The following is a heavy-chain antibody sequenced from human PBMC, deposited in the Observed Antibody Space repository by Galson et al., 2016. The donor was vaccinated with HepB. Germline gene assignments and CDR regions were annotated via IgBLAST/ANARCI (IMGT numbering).Heavy chain of an antibody. CDR2: ISDSAGST. D-gene: IGHD1/OR15-1a*01. CDR3: AKGTTLQVHFGYFDH. V-gene: IGHV3-23*01. CDR1: GFTFNNYA. J-gene: IGHJ4*02. Sequence: SLRLSCAASGFTFNNYAMSWVRQTPGKGLEWVSGISDSAGSTYFADSVKGRFTISRDNSKNTLYLQMNSLRVEDTAVYYCAKGTTLQVHFGYFDHWGQGTLVIVSS.